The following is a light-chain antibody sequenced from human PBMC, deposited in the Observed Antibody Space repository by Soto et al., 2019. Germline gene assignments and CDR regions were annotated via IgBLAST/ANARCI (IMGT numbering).Light chain of an antibody. CDR3: AAWDDSPNGPV. CDR2: NNS. J-gene: IGLJ2*01. CDR1: SSNIGSNT. Sequence: QSVLIQPPSASGTPGQRVTISCSGISSNIGSNTVNWYQQLPGTAPKLLIYNNSQRPSGVPDRFSGSKSGTSASLAISGLQSEDEADYYCAAWDDSPNGPVFGGGIKLTVL. V-gene: IGLV1-44*01.